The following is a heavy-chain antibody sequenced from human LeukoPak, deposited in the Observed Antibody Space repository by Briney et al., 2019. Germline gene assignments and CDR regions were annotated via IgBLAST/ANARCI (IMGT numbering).Heavy chain of an antibody. V-gene: IGHV3-30*04. D-gene: IGHD3-10*01. CDR2: ISYDGSNK. CDR3: ARVWLGESALNL. CDR1: GFTFSSYA. Sequence: GGSLRPSCAASGFTFSSYAMHWVRQAPGKGLEWVAVISYDGSNKYYADSVKGRFTISRDNSKNTLFLQMNSLRAEDTAVYYCARVWLGESALNLWGQGTLVTVSS. J-gene: IGHJ4*02.